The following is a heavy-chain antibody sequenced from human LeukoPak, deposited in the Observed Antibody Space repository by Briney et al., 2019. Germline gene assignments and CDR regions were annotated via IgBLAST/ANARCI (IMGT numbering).Heavy chain of an antibody. CDR3: ARGTYYYDSSGYYPFDY. CDR2: IYYSGST. Sequence: SETLSLTCTVSGGSISSGGYYWSWIRQHPGKGLEWIGYIYYSGSTYYNPSLKSRVTISVDTSKNQFSLKLSSVTAADTAVYYCARGTYYYDSSGYYPFDYWGQGTLVTVSS. CDR1: GGSISSGGYY. D-gene: IGHD3-22*01. V-gene: IGHV4-31*03. J-gene: IGHJ4*02.